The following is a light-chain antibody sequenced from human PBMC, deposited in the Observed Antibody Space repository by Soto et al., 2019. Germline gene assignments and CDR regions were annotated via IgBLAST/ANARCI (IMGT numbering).Light chain of an antibody. Sequence: DIQMTQSPSSLSASVGDRVTITCRDSQSITYWLAWYQQKPGRAPKLLTYDVFNLQSGVPSRFSGSGSGTEFTLTISCLQPDDSAPYYCQQYQSFSFPFGQGTKLEIK. CDR1: QSITYW. J-gene: IGKJ2*01. CDR3: QQYQSFSFP. CDR2: DVF. V-gene: IGKV1-5*01.